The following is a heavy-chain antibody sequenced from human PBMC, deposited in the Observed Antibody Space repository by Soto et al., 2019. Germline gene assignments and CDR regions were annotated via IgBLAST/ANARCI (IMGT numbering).Heavy chain of an antibody. J-gene: IGHJ6*03. CDR3: ARDHLYSGYDYGINYYYYYMDV. V-gene: IGHV1-3*01. CDR1: GYTFTSYA. D-gene: IGHD5-12*01. Sequence: ASVKVSCKASGYTFTSYAMHWVRQAPGQRLEWMGWINAGNGNTKYSQKFQGRVTITRDTSASTAYMELSSLRSEDTAVYYCARDHLYSGYDYGINYYYYYMDVWGKGTTVTVSS. CDR2: INAGNGNT.